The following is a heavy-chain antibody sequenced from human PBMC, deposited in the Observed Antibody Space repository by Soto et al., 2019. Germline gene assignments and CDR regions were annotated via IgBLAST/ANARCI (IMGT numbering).Heavy chain of an antibody. J-gene: IGHJ4*02. CDR1: GFTFSTYG. D-gene: IGHD3-10*01. Sequence: GGSLRLSCAPSGFTFSTYGMHWVRQAPGNGLEWVAVIWYDGSNQYYADSVKGRFTISRDNSKNMLYLQMNSLRAEDTAVYYCARDLGAFNYGSAYFDYWGQGXPVTVYS. V-gene: IGHV3-33*01. CDR3: ARDLGAFNYGSAYFDY. CDR2: IWYDGSNQ.